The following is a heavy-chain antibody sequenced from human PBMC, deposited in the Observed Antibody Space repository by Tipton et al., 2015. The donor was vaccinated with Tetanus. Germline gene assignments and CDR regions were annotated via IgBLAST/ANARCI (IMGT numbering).Heavy chain of an antibody. CDR2: IYYTGNT. D-gene: IGHD2-8*01. V-gene: IGHV4-31*01. Sequence: LRLSCTVSGGSISSGGYYWTWIRQHPERGLEWIGYIYYTGNTYYDPSLKSQVTISVDTSKNQFSLKLTSLTAADTAVYYCARRLIQNWFDPWGQGTLVTVSS. J-gene: IGHJ5*02. CDR1: GGSISSGGYY. CDR3: ARRLIQNWFDP.